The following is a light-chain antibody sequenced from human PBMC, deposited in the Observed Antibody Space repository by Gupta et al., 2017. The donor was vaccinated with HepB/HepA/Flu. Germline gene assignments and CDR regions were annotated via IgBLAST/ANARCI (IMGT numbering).Light chain of an antibody. Sequence: ILLTQSPATLPVSPGERATRSCRASRSVSSNLAWYQQKPGQAPRLLIYGASTRPTGFPARFSGSGSGTEFTLTISSLQSEDFSVYFCQHYNSWPGNFGQGTKLEIK. V-gene: IGKV3-15*01. CDR3: QHYNSWPGN. CDR2: GAS. CDR1: RSVSSN. J-gene: IGKJ2*02.